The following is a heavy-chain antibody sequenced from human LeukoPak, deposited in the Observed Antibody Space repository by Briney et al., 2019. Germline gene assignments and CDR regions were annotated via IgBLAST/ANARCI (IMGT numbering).Heavy chain of an antibody. D-gene: IGHD5-18*01. Sequence: PSETLSLTCAVYGGSFSGYYWSWIRQPLGKGLEGIGDISHSGSTNCNPSLKSRVTISVDTSKNQFSLRLNSVTAADTAVYYCARGGYSYKDWGQGTLVTVSS. CDR1: GGSFSGYY. J-gene: IGHJ4*02. CDR2: ISHSGST. CDR3: ARGGYSYKD. V-gene: IGHV4-34*01.